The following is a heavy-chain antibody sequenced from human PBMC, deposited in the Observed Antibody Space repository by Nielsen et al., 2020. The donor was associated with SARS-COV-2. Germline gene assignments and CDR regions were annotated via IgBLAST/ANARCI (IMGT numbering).Heavy chain of an antibody. J-gene: IGHJ5*02. CDR2: INAGNGNT. D-gene: IGHD6-13*01. CDR3: ARVRPGIAAAGTIWFDP. Sequence: ASVKVSCKASGYTFTSYAMHWVRQAPGQRLEWMGWINAGNGNTKYSQKFQGRVTITRDTSASTAYMELSSLRSEDTAVYYCARVRPGIAAAGTIWFDPWGQGTLVTVSS. V-gene: IGHV1-3*01. CDR1: GYTFTSYA.